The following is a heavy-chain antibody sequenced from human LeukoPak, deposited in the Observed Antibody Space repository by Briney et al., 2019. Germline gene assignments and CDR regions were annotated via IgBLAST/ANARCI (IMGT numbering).Heavy chain of an antibody. CDR3: ARHPPSLGYFGY. CDR2: IYYSGST. V-gene: IGHV4-59*01. J-gene: IGHJ4*02. CDR1: GGSISSYY. Sequence: PSETLSLTCTVSGGSISSYYWSWIRQSPGKGLEWIGYIYYSGSTNYNPSLKSRVTISVDTSKNQFSLKLSSVTAADTAVYYCARHPPSLGYFGYWGQGTLVTVSS.